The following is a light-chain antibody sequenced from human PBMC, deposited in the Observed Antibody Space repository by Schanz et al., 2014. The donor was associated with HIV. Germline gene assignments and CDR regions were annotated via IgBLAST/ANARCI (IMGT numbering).Light chain of an antibody. CDR3: QHYGSS. V-gene: IGKV3-20*01. Sequence: ETVLTQSPGSLSLSPGDRATLSCRASQSLTTNYLAWYQQKLGQAPRLLIYGASNRATGIPDRFSGGESGTDFTLTISRLEPEDFAVYYCQHYGSSFGPGTKVDIK. CDR1: QSLTTNY. J-gene: IGKJ3*01. CDR2: GAS.